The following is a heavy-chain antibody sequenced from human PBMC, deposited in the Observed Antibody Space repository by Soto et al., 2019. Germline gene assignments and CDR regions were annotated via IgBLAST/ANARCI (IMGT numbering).Heavy chain of an antibody. V-gene: IGHV3-23*01. CDR2: ISGSGGST. CDR1: GFTFSSYA. D-gene: IGHD2-2*02. CDR3: ATDRLVVVPAAIGRSRNHDY. Sequence: EVQLLESGGGLVQPGGSLRLSCAASGFTFSSYAMSWVRQAPGKGLEWVSAISGSGGSTYYADSVKGRFTISRDNSKNTLYLQMNSLRSEDTAVYYCATDRLVVVPAAIGRSRNHDYSGQGTLVTVSS. J-gene: IGHJ4*02.